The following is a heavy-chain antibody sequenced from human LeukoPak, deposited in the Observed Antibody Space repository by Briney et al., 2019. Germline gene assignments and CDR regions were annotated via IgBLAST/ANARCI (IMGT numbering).Heavy chain of an antibody. CDR3: ARGPPLRWELSDFDY. CDR1: GYTFTTYG. CDR2: ISAYNGNT. J-gene: IGHJ4*02. V-gene: IGHV1-18*01. D-gene: IGHD1-26*01. Sequence: GASVKVSCKASGYTFTTYGINWVRQAPGQGLEWMGWISAYNGNTNYAQKLQGRVTMTTDTSTRTAYVELRSLRSDDTAVYYCARGPPLRWELSDFDYWGQGTLVTVSS.